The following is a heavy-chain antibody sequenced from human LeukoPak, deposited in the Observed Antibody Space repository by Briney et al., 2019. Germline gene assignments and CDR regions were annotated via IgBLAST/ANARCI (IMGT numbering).Heavy chain of an antibody. D-gene: IGHD4-17*01. CDR3: ARVVTTGNYGMDV. V-gene: IGHV4-30-2*01. CDR1: GGSISSGGYS. J-gene: IGHJ6*02. Sequence: SETLSLTCTVSGGSISSGGYSWSWIRQPPGKGLEWIGYIYHSGSTYYNPSLKSRVTISVDRSKNQFSLKLSSVTAADTAVYYCARVVTTGNYGMDVWGQGTTVTVSS. CDR2: IYHSGST.